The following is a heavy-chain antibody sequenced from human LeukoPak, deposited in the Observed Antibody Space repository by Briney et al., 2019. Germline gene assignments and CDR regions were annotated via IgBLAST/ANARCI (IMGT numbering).Heavy chain of an antibody. CDR1: GFTFSSYA. J-gene: IGHJ3*02. CDR2: ISGSGGST. Sequence: PGGSLRLSCAASGFTFSSYAMSWVRQAPGKGLEWVSAISGSGGSTYYADSVKGRFTISRDNAKNSLYLQMNSLRAEDTAVYYCARDLAYSSSWADAFDIWGQGTMVTVSS. D-gene: IGHD6-13*01. CDR3: ARDLAYSSSWADAFDI. V-gene: IGHV3-23*01.